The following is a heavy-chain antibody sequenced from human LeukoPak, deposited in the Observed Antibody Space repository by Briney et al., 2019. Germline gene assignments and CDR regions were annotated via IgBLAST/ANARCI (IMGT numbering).Heavy chain of an antibody. CDR3: ARDISLDYFDY. CDR2: IWYDGSNK. D-gene: IGHD3-16*02. J-gene: IGHJ4*02. CDR1: GFTFSSYW. V-gene: IGHV3-33*08. Sequence: GGSLRLSCAASGFTFSSYWMSWVRQAPGKGLEWVAVIWYDGSNKYYADSVKGRFTISRDNSKNTLYLQMNSLRAEDTAVYYCARDISLDYFDYWGQGTLVTVSS.